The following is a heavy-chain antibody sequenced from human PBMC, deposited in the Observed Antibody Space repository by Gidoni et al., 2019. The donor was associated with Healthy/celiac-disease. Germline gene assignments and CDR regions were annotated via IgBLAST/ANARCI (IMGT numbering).Heavy chain of an antibody. CDR3: ARAPIVGATSPARYYYYMDV. CDR1: GGTFSSYA. Sequence: VPLVQSGAEVTKPGSSVKFSCKASGGTFSSYAISWVRQAPGQGLEWMGGIIPISGSANYAQKFQGRVTITGDKSTSTAYMELSSLRSEDTAVYYCARAPIVGATSPARYYYYMDVWGKGTTVTVSS. D-gene: IGHD1-26*01. CDR2: IIPISGSA. J-gene: IGHJ6*03. V-gene: IGHV1-69*06.